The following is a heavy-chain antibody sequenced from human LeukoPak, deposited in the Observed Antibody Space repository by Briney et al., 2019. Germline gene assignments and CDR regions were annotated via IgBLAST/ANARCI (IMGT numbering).Heavy chain of an antibody. J-gene: IGHJ3*02. Sequence: SETLSLTCAVYGGSFSGYYWSWIRQSPGKGLEWIGEINHSGSTNYNPSLKSRVPISVDTSKNQFSLQLNSVTPEDTAVYYCARVKDGLRAFDIWGQGTMVTVSS. CDR1: GGSFSGYY. CDR3: ARVKDGLRAFDI. CDR2: INHSGST. V-gene: IGHV4-34*01.